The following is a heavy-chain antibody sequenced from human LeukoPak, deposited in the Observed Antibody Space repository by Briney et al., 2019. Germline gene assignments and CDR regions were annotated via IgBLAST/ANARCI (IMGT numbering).Heavy chain of an antibody. V-gene: IGHV4-39*01. CDR2: IYYSGST. CDR3: ARPRDDIVVVPAANNWFDP. Sequence: SETLSLTCTVSGGSISSSSYYWGWIRQPPGKGLEWIGSIYYSGSTYYNPSLKSRVTISVDTSKNQFSLKLSSVPAADTAVYYCARPRDDIVVVPAANNWFDPWGQGTLVTVSS. CDR1: GGSISSSSYY. J-gene: IGHJ5*02. D-gene: IGHD2-2*01.